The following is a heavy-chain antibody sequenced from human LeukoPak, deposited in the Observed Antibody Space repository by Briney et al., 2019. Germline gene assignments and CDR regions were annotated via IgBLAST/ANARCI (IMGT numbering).Heavy chain of an antibody. CDR3: ARGPYYYDSSGSFDY. CDR1: GGSISSSSYY. J-gene: IGHJ4*02. V-gene: IGHV4-61*01. D-gene: IGHD3-22*01. Sequence: SETLSLTCTVSGGSISSSSYYWSWIRQPPGKGLEWIGYIYDSGSANYNPSLKSRVTIPVDTSKNQFSLKLSSVTAADTAVYYCARGPYYYDSSGSFDYWGQGTLVTVSS. CDR2: IYDSGSA.